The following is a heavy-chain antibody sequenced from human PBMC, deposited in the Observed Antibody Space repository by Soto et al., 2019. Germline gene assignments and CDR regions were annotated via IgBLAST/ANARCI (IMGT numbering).Heavy chain of an antibody. V-gene: IGHV3-33*01. CDR3: ARAATITTHYFDY. CDR1: GFTFSSYG. CDR2: IWYDGGNK. J-gene: IGHJ4*02. Sequence: GGSLRLSCAASGFTFSSYGMHWVRQAPGKGLEWVAVIWYDGGNKYYADSVKGRFTISRDNSKNTLYLQMNSLRAEDTAVYYCARAATITTHYFDYWGQGTLVTVSS. D-gene: IGHD5-12*01.